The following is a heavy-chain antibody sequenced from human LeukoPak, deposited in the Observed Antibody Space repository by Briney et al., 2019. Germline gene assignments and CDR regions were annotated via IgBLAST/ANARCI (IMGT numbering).Heavy chain of an antibody. D-gene: IGHD3-10*01. CDR2: INAGNGNT. J-gene: IGHJ4*02. V-gene: IGHV1-3*01. CDR3: ARSPITMVRGVLVDFDY. CDR1: GYTFTSYA. Sequence: GASVKVSCKAPGYTFTSYAMHWVRQAPGQRLEWMGWINAGNGNTKYSQKFQGRVTITRDTSASTAYMELSSLRSEDTAVYYCARSPITMVRGVLVDFDYWGQGTLVTVSS.